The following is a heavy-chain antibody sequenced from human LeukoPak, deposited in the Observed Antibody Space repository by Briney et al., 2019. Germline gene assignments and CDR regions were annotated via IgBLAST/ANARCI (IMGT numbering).Heavy chain of an antibody. CDR3: ARGGMVAIDY. Sequence: SETLSLTCTVSGGSISSYYWSWIRQPPGKGLEWIGYIYYSGSTNYNPSLKSRVTISVDTSKNQFSLKLSSVTAADTAVYYCARGGMVAIDYWGQGTLVTVSS. D-gene: IGHD5-12*01. CDR1: GGSISSYY. V-gene: IGHV4-59*01. CDR2: IYYSGST. J-gene: IGHJ4*02.